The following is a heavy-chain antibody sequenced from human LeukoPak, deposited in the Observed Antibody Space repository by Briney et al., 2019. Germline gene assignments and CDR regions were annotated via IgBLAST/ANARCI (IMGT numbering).Heavy chain of an antibody. D-gene: IGHD2-8*02. CDR3: AGHHTRNTVDF. Sequence: SETLSLTCTVSGGSISSYYWSWIRQPPVKGLEWIGWSYHRGSTSYNPSLKSRVAISVDTSKNQFSLKLSSVTAADTAVYYCAGHHTRNTVDFWGQGTLVTVSS. CDR2: SYHRGST. CDR1: GGSISSYY. J-gene: IGHJ4*02. V-gene: IGHV4-59*08.